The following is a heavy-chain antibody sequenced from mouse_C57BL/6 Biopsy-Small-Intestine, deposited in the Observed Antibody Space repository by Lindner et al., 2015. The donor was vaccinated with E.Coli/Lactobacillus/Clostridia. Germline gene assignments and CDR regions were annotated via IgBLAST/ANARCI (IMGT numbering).Heavy chain of an antibody. J-gene: IGHJ4*01. CDR2: IWTGGGT. Sequence: VQLQESGPGLVAPSQSLSITCTVSGFSLTSYAISWVRQPPGKGLEWLGVIWTGGGTNYNSALKSRLSISKDNSKSQVFLKMNSLQTDDTARYYCARNITTVVGPYAMDYWGQGTSVTVSS. D-gene: IGHD1-1*01. V-gene: IGHV2-9-1*01. CDR3: ARNITTVVGPYAMDY. CDR1: GFSLTSYA.